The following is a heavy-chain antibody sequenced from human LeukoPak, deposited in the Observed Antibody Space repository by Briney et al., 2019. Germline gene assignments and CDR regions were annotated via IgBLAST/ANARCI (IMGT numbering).Heavy chain of an antibody. Sequence: GGSLRLSCAASGFTFSSYAMSWVRQAPGKGLEWVSAISGSGGSTYYADSVKGRFTISRDNSKNTLYLQMNSLRAEDTAVYYCARGAYYYDSSGYYLYFDYWGQGTLVTVSS. CDR2: ISGSGGST. CDR3: ARGAYYYDSSGYYLYFDY. J-gene: IGHJ4*02. D-gene: IGHD3-22*01. V-gene: IGHV3-23*01. CDR1: GFTFSSYA.